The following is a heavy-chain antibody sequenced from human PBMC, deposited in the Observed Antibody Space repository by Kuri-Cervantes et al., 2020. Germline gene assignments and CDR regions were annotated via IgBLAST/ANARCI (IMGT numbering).Heavy chain of an antibody. CDR1: GGSISSGGYS. J-gene: IGHJ3*02. Sequence: LRLSCTVSGGSISSGGYSWSWIRQPPGKGLEWIGYMYHSGSTYYNPSLKSRVTVSVDRSKNQFSLKLSSVTAADTAVYYCARSYYDILTGYYNDAFDMWGQGTMVTVSS. CDR2: MYHSGST. V-gene: IGHV4-30-2*01. CDR3: ARSYYDILTGYYNDAFDM. D-gene: IGHD3-9*01.